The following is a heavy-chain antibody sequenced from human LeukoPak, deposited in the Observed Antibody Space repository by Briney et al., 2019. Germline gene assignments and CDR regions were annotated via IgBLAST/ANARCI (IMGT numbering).Heavy chain of an antibody. CDR2: TSTSGGSA. V-gene: IGHV3-23*01. CDR1: GFTFSNNA. Sequence: GGSLRLSCAASGFTFSNNAMSWVRQAPGKGLEWVSATSTSGGSAYYANSVKGRFTISRDNSKNTLYLQMDGLRADDTAVYYCARYSGSYYYPPAWDLWGQGTLVTVSS. D-gene: IGHD1-26*01. CDR3: ARYSGSYYYPPAWDL. J-gene: IGHJ4*02.